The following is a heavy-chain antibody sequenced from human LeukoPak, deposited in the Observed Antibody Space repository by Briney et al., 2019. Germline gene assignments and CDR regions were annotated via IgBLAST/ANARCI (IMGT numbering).Heavy chain of an antibody. D-gene: IGHD3-3*01. Sequence: GGSVRLSCAASGFTFSSYGMHWVRQAPGKGLEWGAFIRYDGSNKYYADSVKGRFTISRDNSKNTLYLQMNSLRAEDTAVYYCAKEGADVLRFLEWLLGFDYWGQGTLVTVSS. CDR3: AKEGADVLRFLEWLLGFDY. CDR2: IRYDGSNK. CDR1: GFTFSSYG. V-gene: IGHV3-30*02. J-gene: IGHJ4*02.